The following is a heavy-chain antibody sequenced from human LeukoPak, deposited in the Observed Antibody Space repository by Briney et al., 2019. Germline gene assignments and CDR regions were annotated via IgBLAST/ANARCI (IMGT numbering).Heavy chain of an antibody. D-gene: IGHD3-10*01. CDR3: ARALNPLHYYGSGSYYDY. J-gene: IGHJ4*02. V-gene: IGHV4-59*01. CDR2: IYYSGST. Sequence: SETLSLTCTVSGGSISSYYWSWIRQPPGKGLEWIGYIYYSGSTNYNPSLKSRVTISVDTSKNQFSLKLSSVTAADTAVYYCARALNPLHYYGSGSYYDYWGQGTLVTVSS. CDR1: GGSISSYY.